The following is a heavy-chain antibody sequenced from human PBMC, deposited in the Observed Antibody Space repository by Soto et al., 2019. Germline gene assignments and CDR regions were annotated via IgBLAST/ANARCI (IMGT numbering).Heavy chain of an antibody. CDR2: INPNSGGT. Sequence: ASVKVSCKASGYTFTGYYMHWVRQAPGQGLEWMGWINPNSGGTNYAQKFQGRVTMTRDTSISTAYMELSRLRSDDTAVYYCARRMDCSSNSCYFYYYYYGMDVWGQGTTVTVSS. V-gene: IGHV1-2*02. D-gene: IGHD2-2*01. CDR3: ARRMDCSSNSCYFYYYYYGMDV. J-gene: IGHJ6*02. CDR1: GYTFTGYY.